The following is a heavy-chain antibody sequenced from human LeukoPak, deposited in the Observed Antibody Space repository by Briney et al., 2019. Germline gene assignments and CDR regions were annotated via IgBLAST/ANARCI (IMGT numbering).Heavy chain of an antibody. J-gene: IGHJ3*02. Sequence: SETLSLTCTVSGGSISSSSYYWGWIRQPPGKGLEWIATISYTGSTYSNPSLKSRVTISVDTSKNQFSLKLSSVTAADTAVYYCARVTYYDFWSGPSDAFDIWGQGTMVTVSS. CDR1: GGSISSSSYY. D-gene: IGHD3-3*01. CDR3: ARVTYYDFWSGPSDAFDI. CDR2: ISYTGST. V-gene: IGHV4-39*07.